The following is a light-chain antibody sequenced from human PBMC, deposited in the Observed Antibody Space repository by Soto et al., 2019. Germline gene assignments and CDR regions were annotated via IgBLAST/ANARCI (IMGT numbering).Light chain of an antibody. J-gene: IGKJ4*01. CDR1: QSVRSY. CDR3: QQRSNWPLT. CDR2: AAS. V-gene: IGKV3-11*01. Sequence: EIVLTQSPATLSLSPGERASLSCRASQSVRSYLAWYQQKPGQAPSLLIYAASNMPTGIPARFSGSGSGTDFTLTISSLEPEDFAVYYCQQRSNWPLTFGGGTKVEI.